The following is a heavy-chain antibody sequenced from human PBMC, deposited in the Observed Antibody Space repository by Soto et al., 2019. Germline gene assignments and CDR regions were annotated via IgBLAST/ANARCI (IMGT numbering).Heavy chain of an antibody. CDR2: ISYDGSNK. V-gene: IGHV3-30-3*01. J-gene: IGHJ5*02. Sequence: GGSLRLSCAASGFTFSSYAMHWVRQAPGKGLEWVAVISYDGSNKYYEDSVKGRFTISRDNSKNTLYLQMNSLRAEDTAVYYCARGGEVVVAAVLYNWFDPWGQGTLVTVSS. CDR3: ARGGEVVVAAVLYNWFDP. D-gene: IGHD2-15*01. CDR1: GFTFSSYA.